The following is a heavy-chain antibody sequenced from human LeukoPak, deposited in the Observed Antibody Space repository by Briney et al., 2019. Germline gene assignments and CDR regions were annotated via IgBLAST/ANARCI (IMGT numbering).Heavy chain of an antibody. J-gene: IGHJ6*04. Sequence: SETLSLTCTVSGGSISSGGYYWSWIRQHPGKGLEWIGYIYYSGSTYYNPSLKSRVTISVDTSKNQFSLKLSSVTAADTAVYYCARDRVYDILTGYLNYYGMDVWGKGTTVTVSS. CDR1: GGSISSGGYY. CDR2: IYYSGST. CDR3: ARDRVYDILTGYLNYYGMDV. V-gene: IGHV4-31*03. D-gene: IGHD3-9*01.